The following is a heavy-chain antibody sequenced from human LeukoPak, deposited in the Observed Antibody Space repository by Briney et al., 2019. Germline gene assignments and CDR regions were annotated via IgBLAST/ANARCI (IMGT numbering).Heavy chain of an antibody. V-gene: IGHV3-30-3*01. J-gene: IGHJ4*02. Sequence: PGGSLRLSCEASGFTFRSHWMSWVRQAPGKGLEWVAVISYDGSNKYYADSVKGRFTISRDNAKNTLHLQMNSLRAEDTAVYYCVNMRGGAVAGTRSDYWGQGTLVTVSS. CDR2: ISYDGSNK. D-gene: IGHD6-19*01. CDR1: GFTFRSHW. CDR3: VNMRGGAVAGTRSDY.